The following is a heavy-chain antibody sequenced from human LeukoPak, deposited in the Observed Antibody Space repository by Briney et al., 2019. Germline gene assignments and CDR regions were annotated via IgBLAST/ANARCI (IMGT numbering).Heavy chain of an antibody. CDR2: ISYDGSNK. CDR3: ARDRGYFDN. J-gene: IGHJ4*02. Sequence: GGSLRLSCAASGFTFSSYAMHWVRQAPGKGLEWVAVISYDGSNKYYADSVKGRFTISRDNSKNTLYLQMNSLRAEDTAMYYCARDRGYFDNWGQGTLVTVSS. CDR1: GFTFSSYA. V-gene: IGHV3-30-3*01.